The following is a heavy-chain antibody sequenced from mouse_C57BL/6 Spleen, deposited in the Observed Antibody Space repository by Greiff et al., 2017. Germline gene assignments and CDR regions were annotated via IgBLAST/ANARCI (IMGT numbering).Heavy chain of an antibody. J-gene: IGHJ2*01. Sequence: QVQLQQPGAELVMPGASVKLSCKASGYTFPSYWMHWVKQRPGQGLEWIGEIDPSDSYTNSNQQFKGKSTLTVDKSSSTAYMQLSSLTSEDSAVYYCARVTTVAYYFDYWGKGTTLTVSS. CDR2: IDPSDSYT. CDR3: ARVTTVAYYFDY. CDR1: GYTFPSYW. V-gene: IGHV1-69*01. D-gene: IGHD1-1*01.